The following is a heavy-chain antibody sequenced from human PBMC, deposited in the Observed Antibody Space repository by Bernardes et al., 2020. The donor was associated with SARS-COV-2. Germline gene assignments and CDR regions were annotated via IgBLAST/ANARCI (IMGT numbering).Heavy chain of an antibody. Sequence: SEPLSLTCTVSGGSISSTSYYWGWSRQPPGKGLEWIGSIYYSVITYYNPSLKSRVTISVDTSKNQFSLKLSSVTAADTAVYYCARQHLGGVTIFGVVTTDRYFDYWGQGTLVTVSS. V-gene: IGHV4-39*01. D-gene: IGHD3-3*01. CDR3: ARQHLGGVTIFGVVTTDRYFDY. CDR2: IYYSVIT. CDR1: GGSISSTSYY. J-gene: IGHJ4*02.